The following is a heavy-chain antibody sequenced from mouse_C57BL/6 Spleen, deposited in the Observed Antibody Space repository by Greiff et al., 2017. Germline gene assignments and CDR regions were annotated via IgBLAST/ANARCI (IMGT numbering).Heavy chain of an antibody. CDR1: GYAFSSSW. Sequence: VQLVESGPELVKPGASVKISCKASGYAFSSSWMNWVKQRPGKGLEWIGRIYPGDGDTNYNGKFKGKATLTADKSSSTAYMQLSSLTSEDSAVYFCVISTVVARYFDVWGTGTTVTVSS. J-gene: IGHJ1*03. V-gene: IGHV1-82*01. CDR3: VISTVVARYFDV. CDR2: IYPGDGDT. D-gene: IGHD1-1*01.